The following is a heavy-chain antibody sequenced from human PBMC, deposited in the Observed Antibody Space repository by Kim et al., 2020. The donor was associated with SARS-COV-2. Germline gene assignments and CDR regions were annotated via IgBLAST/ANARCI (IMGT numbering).Heavy chain of an antibody. Sequence: NYNPSLKSRVTISVDTSKNPFSLKLSSVTAADTAVYYCARDHPQLYYFDYWGQGTLVTVSS. V-gene: IGHV4-34*01. D-gene: IGHD3-10*01. CDR3: ARDHPQLYYFDY. J-gene: IGHJ4*02.